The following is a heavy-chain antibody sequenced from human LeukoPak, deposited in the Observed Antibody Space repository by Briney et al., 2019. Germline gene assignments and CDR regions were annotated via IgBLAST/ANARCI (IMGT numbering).Heavy chain of an antibody. CDR2: IYPGDSDT. D-gene: IGHD2-15*01. CDR1: GYSFTSYW. Sequence: GESLKISCKGSGYSFTSYWIGWVRQMPGKGLEWMGIIYPGDSDTRYSPSFQGQVTISADKSISAAYLQWSSLKASGTAMYYCARRGYCSGGSCYFWFDPWGQGTLVTVSS. J-gene: IGHJ5*02. CDR3: ARRGYCSGGSCYFWFDP. V-gene: IGHV5-51*01.